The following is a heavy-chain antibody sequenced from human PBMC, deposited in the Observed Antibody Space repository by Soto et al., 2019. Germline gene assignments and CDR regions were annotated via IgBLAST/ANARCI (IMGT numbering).Heavy chain of an antibody. V-gene: IGHV3-23*01. CDR1: GFTFSSYA. CDR2: ISGSGGST. Sequence: GGSLRLSCAASGFTFSSYAMSWVRQAPGKGLEWVSAISGSGGSTYYADSVKGRFTISRDNSKNTLYLQMNSLRAEDTAVYYCAKNIGSAYYYDSSGYSAPDYWGQGTLVTV. CDR3: AKNIGSAYYYDSSGYSAPDY. J-gene: IGHJ4*02. D-gene: IGHD3-22*01.